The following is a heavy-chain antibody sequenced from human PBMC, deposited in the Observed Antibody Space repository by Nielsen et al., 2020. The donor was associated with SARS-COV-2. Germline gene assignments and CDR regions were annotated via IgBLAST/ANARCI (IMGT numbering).Heavy chain of an antibody. D-gene: IGHD1-1*01. Sequence: VRQMPGKGLEWMGRIDPSDSYSDYSPSFQGHVTISADKSISTAYLQWNSLKASDTAMYYCARLSAGTTRGVYYYYYGMDVWGQGTTVTVSS. J-gene: IGHJ6*02. V-gene: IGHV5-10-1*01. CDR2: IDPSDSYS. CDR3: ARLSAGTTRGVYYYYYGMDV.